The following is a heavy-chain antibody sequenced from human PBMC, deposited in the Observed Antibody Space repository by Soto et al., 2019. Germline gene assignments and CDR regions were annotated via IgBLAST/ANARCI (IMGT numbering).Heavy chain of an antibody. Sequence: GGSLRLSCAASGFTSSSYGMHWVRQAPGKGLEWVAVIWYDGSNKYYADSVKGRFTISRDNSKNTLYLQMNSLRAEDTAVYYCARESGIAALNYFDYWGQGTLVTVSS. CDR3: ARESGIAALNYFDY. V-gene: IGHV3-33*01. J-gene: IGHJ4*02. D-gene: IGHD6-6*01. CDR1: GFTSSSYG. CDR2: IWYDGSNK.